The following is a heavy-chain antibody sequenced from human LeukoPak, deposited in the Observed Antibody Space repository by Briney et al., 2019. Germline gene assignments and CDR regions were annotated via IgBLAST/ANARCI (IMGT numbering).Heavy chain of an antibody. CDR2: ISCSSSTI. CDR1: GFTFSSYS. J-gene: IGHJ3*02. D-gene: IGHD5-24*01. CDR3: ARVLEMATIRPLDAFDI. Sequence: GSLRLSCAASGFTFSSYSMNWVRQAPGKGLEWVSYISCSSSTIYYADSVKGRFTISRDNAKNSLYLQMNSLRAEDTAVYYCARVLEMATIRPLDAFDIWGQGTMVTVSS. V-gene: IGHV3-48*04.